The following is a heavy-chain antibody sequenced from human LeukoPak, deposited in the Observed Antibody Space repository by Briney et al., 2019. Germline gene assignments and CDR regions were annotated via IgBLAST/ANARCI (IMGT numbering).Heavy chain of an antibody. CDR3: ARGSLKSSADGFDF. CDR2: INPNSGGA. V-gene: IGHV1-2*02. Sequence: ASLKVACKASGYTFSYYYMHWVRQAPGQALEWMGWINPNSGGANYAQSFQGRVALTRDTSITTAYMEVSRLTSDDTAVYYCARGSLKSSADGFDFWGQGTMVTVS. J-gene: IGHJ3*01. CDR1: GYTFSYYY.